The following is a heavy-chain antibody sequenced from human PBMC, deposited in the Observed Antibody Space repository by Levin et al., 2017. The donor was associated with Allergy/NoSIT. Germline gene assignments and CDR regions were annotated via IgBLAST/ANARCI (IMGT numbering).Heavy chain of an antibody. CDR2: IYHSGGT. Sequence: LRLSCAVSGGSISSGGYSWSWIRQPPGKGLEWIGYIYHSGGTYYNPSLKSRVTISVDRSKNQFSLKLSSVTAADTAVYYCARMRADNYYKMDVWAKGPRSPSP. V-gene: IGHV4-30-2*01. J-gene: IGHJ6*02. CDR3: ARMRADNYYKMDV. CDR1: GGSISSGGYS.